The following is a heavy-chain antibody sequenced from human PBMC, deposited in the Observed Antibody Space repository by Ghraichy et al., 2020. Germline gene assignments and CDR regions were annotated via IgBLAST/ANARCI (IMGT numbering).Heavy chain of an antibody. CDR1: GFTFRRYW. D-gene: IGHD3-22*01. CDR3: ARGDYYDSSGYYHEAFDI. CDR2: IKPDGSEN. J-gene: IGHJ3*02. V-gene: IGHV3-7*03. Sequence: GGSLRLSCAATGFTFRRYWMSWVRQAPGKGLEWVGNIKPDGSENYYEDSVKGRFTISRDNAKNSLYLQMNSLRAEDTAVYYCARGDYYDSSGYYHEAFDIWGQGTMVTVSS.